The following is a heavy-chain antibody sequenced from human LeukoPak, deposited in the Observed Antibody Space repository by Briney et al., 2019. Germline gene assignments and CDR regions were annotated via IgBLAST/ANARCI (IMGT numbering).Heavy chain of an antibody. CDR2: ISSSSSTI. CDR1: GFTLSSYS. CDR3: ARDHTPWGTGGEFDY. V-gene: IGHV3-48*01. Sequence: GGSLRLSCAASGFTLSSYSMNWVRQAPGKGLEWVSYISSSSSTIYYADSVKGRFTISRDNAKNSLYLQMNSPKAEDTAVYYCARDHTPWGTGGEFDYWGQGTLVTVSS. D-gene: IGHD3-16*01. J-gene: IGHJ4*02.